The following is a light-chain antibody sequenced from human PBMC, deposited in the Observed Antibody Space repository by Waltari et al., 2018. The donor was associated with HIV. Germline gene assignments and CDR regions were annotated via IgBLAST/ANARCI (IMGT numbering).Light chain of an antibody. CDR2: EAS. CDR3: KQAKSFPQT. Sequence: IQMTQSPSSVSASVGGAVSITCRTSQNIGTALAWYQLKPGKGPRLVIYEASRLDHGVPTHLKGSGSRSNFTFRITNLQPEDFDIYVCKQAKSFPQTFGGGTRVE. CDR1: QNIGTA. V-gene: IGKV1-12*01. J-gene: IGKJ4*01.